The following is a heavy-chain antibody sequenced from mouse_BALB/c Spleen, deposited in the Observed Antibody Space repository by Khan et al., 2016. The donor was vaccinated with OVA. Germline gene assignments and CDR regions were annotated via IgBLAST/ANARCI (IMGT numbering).Heavy chain of an antibody. J-gene: IGHJ3*01. Sequence: EVQLQESGPGLVKPSQSLSLTCTVTGYSITSDYAWNWIRQFPGNKLEWMGIITYSGTTSYNPSLKSRISITRDTSKNQFFLQLNFVTTEDTATXYCAMGRTYWGQGTLVTVSA. V-gene: IGHV3-2*02. CDR1: GYSITSDYA. CDR3: AMGRTY. D-gene: IGHD4-1*01. CDR2: ITYSGTT.